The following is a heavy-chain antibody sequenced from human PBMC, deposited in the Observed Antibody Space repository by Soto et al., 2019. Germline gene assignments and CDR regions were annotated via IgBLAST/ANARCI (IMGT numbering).Heavy chain of an antibody. V-gene: IGHV3-9*01. Sequence: EVQLVESGGGLVQPGRSLRLSCAASGFTFDDYAMHWVRQAPGKGLEWISGVSWNSGSVGYADSVKGRFTILRDNAKNSLYLQMNSLRPEDTAFYFCARDGPRGGLLLGGNWFEPWGQGTLVTVSS. CDR1: GFTFDDYA. D-gene: IGHD3-10*01. CDR2: VSWNSGSV. CDR3: ARDGPRGGLLLGGNWFEP. J-gene: IGHJ5*02.